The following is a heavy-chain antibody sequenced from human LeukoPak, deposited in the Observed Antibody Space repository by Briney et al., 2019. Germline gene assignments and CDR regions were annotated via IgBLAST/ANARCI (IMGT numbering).Heavy chain of an antibody. CDR3: ARHVEHDYDFWSGLRTYYFDY. D-gene: IGHD3-3*01. Sequence: SETLSLTCTVSGGSISSSSYYWGWIRQPPGKGLERIGSIYYSGSTYYNPSLKSRVTISVDTSKNQFSLKLSSVTAADTAVYYCARHVEHDYDFWSGLRTYYFDYWGQGTLVTVSS. CDR1: GGSISSSSYY. J-gene: IGHJ4*02. V-gene: IGHV4-39*01. CDR2: IYYSGST.